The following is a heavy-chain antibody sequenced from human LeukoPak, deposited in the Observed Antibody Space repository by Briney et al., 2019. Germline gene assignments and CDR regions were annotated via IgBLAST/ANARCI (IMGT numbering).Heavy chain of an antibody. CDR2: INSDGSST. CDR3: ARDAGYYDSSGYYVYYGMDV. V-gene: IGHV3-74*01. J-gene: IGHJ6*02. D-gene: IGHD3-22*01. CDR1: GFTFSSYW. Sequence: PGGSLRLSCAASGFTFSSYWMHWVRQAPGKGLVWVSRINSDGSSTSYADSVKGRFTISRDNAKNTLYLQMNSLRAEDTAVYYCARDAGYYDSSGYYVYYGMDVWGQGTTVTVSS.